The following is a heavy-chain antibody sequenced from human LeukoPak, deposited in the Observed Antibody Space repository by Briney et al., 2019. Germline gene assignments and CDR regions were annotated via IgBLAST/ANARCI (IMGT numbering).Heavy chain of an antibody. Sequence: GASVKVSCKASGYTFTSYAMRWVRQAPGQRLEWMGWINAGNGNTKYSQKFQGRVTITRDTSASTAYMELSSLRSEDTAVYYCARDTKGYYDSSGYYNYWGQGTLVTVSS. CDR2: INAGNGNT. D-gene: IGHD3-22*01. J-gene: IGHJ4*02. CDR3: ARDTKGYYDSSGYYNY. V-gene: IGHV1-3*01. CDR1: GYTFTSYA.